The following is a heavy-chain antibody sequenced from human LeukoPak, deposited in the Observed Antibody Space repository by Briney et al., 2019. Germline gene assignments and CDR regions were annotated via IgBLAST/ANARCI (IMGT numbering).Heavy chain of an antibody. CDR1: GGSISSGGYY. J-gene: IGHJ5*02. V-gene: IGHV4-31*03. Sequence: SQTLSLTCTVSGGSISSGGYYWSWIRQHPGKGLEWIGCIYYSGSTYYNPSLKSRVTISVDTSKNQFSLKLSSVTAADTAVYYCARASSIAARPTQFDPWGQGTLVTVSS. D-gene: IGHD6-6*01. CDR2: IYYSGST. CDR3: ARASSIAARPTQFDP.